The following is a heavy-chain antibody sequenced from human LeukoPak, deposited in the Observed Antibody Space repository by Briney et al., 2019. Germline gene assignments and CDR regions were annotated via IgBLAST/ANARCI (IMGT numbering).Heavy chain of an antibody. CDR2: INHSGST. V-gene: IGHV4-34*01. CDR1: GGSFSGYY. Sequence: SETLSLTCAVYGGSFSGYYWSWIRQPPGKGLEWIGEINHSGSTNYNPSLKSRVTISVDTSKNQFSLKLSSVTAADTAVYYCASVGVYSNYHYFDYWGQGTLVTVSS. CDR3: ASVGVYSNYHYFDY. D-gene: IGHD4-11*01. J-gene: IGHJ4*02.